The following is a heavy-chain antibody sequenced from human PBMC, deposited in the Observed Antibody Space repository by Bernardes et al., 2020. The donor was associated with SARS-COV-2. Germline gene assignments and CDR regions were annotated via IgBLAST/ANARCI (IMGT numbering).Heavy chain of an antibody. CDR3: ARDVVPLRYFDY. V-gene: IGHV4-30-4*01. CDR1: GGSISSGDYY. Sequence: LSLTCTVSGGSISSGDYYWSWLRQPPGKGLEWIGYIYYSGSTYYNPSLKSRVTISVDTSKNQFSLKLSSVTAADTAVYYCARDVVPLRYFDYWGQGTLVTVSS. CDR2: IYYSGST. D-gene: IGHD2-21*01. J-gene: IGHJ4*02.